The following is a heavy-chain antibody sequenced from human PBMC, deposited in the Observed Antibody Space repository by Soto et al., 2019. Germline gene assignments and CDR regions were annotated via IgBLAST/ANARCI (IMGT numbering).Heavy chain of an antibody. CDR1: GFTFSSYS. J-gene: IGHJ4*02. Sequence: GGSLRLSCAASGFTFSSYSMNWARQAPGKGLEWVSSISSSSSYIYYADVVKGRFTISRDNAKNSLYLQMNSLRAEDTAVYYCATYNWKYPCWGQGTLVTVSS. CDR2: ISSSSSYI. D-gene: IGHD1-7*01. V-gene: IGHV3-21*01. CDR3: ATYNWKYPC.